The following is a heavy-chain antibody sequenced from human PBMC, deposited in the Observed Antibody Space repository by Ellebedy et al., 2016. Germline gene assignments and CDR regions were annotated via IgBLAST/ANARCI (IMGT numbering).Heavy chain of an antibody. D-gene: IGHD2-2*01. Sequence: GGSLRLXCVDYGFTFSNYAMNWVRQAPGKGLEWVSAITGSGDSTYYADSVKGRFTISRDNSKNTLYLQMNSLRAEDTAVYYCARETRGYAGIFDYWGQGALVTVSS. J-gene: IGHJ4*02. CDR1: GFTFSNYA. CDR2: ITGSGDST. V-gene: IGHV3-23*01. CDR3: ARETRGYAGIFDY.